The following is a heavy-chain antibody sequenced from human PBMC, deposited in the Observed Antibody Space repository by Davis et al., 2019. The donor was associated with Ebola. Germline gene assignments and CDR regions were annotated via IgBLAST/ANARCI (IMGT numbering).Heavy chain of an antibody. CDR2: IYHSGST. CDR3: ARAAGGGAGYFDY. V-gene: IGHV4-4*02. Sequence: PSETLSLTCAVSGGSISSSNWWSWVRQPPGKGLEWIGEIYHSGSTNYNPSLKSRVTISVDKSKNQFSLKLSSVTAADTAAYYCARAAGGGAGYFDYWGQGTLVTVSS. J-gene: IGHJ4*02. CDR1: GGSISSSNW. D-gene: IGHD2-15*01.